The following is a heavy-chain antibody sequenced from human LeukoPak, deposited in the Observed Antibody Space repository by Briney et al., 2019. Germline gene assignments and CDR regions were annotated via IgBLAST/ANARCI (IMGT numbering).Heavy chain of an antibody. CDR2: ISSSSIYI. D-gene: IGHD3-3*01. J-gene: IGHJ4*02. CDR1: GFTFSSYS. CDR3: ARDRGSVLRFLEWLLGPDY. V-gene: IGHV3-21*01. Sequence: GXXLRLSCAASGFTFSSYSMNWVRQAPGKGLEWVSSISSSSIYISYPLSVKAPSTLSRHHAHTSLYLQMNSLRAEDTAVYYCARDRGSVLRFLEWLLGPDYWGQGTLVTVSS.